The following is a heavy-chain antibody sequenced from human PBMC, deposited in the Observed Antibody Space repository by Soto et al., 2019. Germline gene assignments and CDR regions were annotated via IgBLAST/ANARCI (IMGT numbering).Heavy chain of an antibody. V-gene: IGHV4-4*07. Sequence: PSETLSLTCTVSGASISGFYGSWIRKSAGKGLEWIGRIYATGTTDYNPCLKSRVMMSVHTPKKQFSLKLRSVTPADTAVYYCVRDGTKTLRDWFDPWGQGISVTVSS. CDR3: VRDGTKTLRDWFDP. CDR1: GASISGFY. CDR2: IYATGTT. D-gene: IGHD1-1*01. J-gene: IGHJ5*02.